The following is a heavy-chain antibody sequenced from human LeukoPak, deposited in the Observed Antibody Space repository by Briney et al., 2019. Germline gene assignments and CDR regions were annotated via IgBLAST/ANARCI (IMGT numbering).Heavy chain of an antibody. CDR1: GYSFTSYS. D-gene: IGHD4-17*01. CDR2: IDPSDSYT. CDR3: ARRGYGDYTNGFDY. V-gene: IGHV5-10-1*01. J-gene: IGHJ4*02. Sequence: GGSLRISCKGSGYSFTSYSISWVRQMPGKGLEWMGRIDPSDSYTNYSSSFQGHVTISADKSISTAYQQWSSLKASDTAMYYCARRGYGDYTNGFDYWGQGTLVTVSS.